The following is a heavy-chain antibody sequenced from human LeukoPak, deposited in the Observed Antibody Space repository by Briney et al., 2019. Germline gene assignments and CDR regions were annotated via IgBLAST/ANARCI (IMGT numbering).Heavy chain of an antibody. V-gene: IGHV3-21*01. CDR2: ISSSSNYI. J-gene: IGHJ4*02. CDR1: GFTFSDYS. CDR3: ARGPNSNWSGLDF. Sequence: PGGSLRLSCAASGFTFSDYSMNWVRQAPGKGLEWVSFISSSSNYIYYADSLKGRFTISRDNAKNSLYLQMNSLRAEDTAVYYCARGPNSNWSGLDFWGQGTLLTVSS. D-gene: IGHD6-6*01.